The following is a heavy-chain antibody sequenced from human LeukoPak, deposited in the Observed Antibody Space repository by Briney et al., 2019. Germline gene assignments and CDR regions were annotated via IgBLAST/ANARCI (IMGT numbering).Heavy chain of an antibody. CDR2: IYYSGST. D-gene: IGHD6-13*01. Sequence: SETLSLTCTVSGGSISSYYWSWIRQPPGKGLEWIGYIYYSGSTNYNPSLESRVTISVDTSKNQFSLKLSSVTAADTAVYYCARHSGSSWSYYYYGMDVWGQGTTVTVSS. J-gene: IGHJ6*02. CDR1: GGSISSYY. V-gene: IGHV4-59*08. CDR3: ARHSGSSWSYYYYGMDV.